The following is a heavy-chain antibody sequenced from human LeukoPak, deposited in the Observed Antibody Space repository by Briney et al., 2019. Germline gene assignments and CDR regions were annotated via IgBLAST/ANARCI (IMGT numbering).Heavy chain of an antibody. J-gene: IGHJ4*02. D-gene: IGHD4-17*01. CDR2: IYPRDGST. V-gene: IGHV1-46*01. CDR3: ARDTLTSVTTPEY. Sequence: ASVKVSCKASGYTFTNNYLHWVRQAPGQGLEWMGMIYPRDGSTSYAQNFQGRVTVTRDTSTTTVHMELRGPRSEDTAVYYCARDTLTSVTTPEYWGQGTLVTVSS. CDR1: GYTFTNNY.